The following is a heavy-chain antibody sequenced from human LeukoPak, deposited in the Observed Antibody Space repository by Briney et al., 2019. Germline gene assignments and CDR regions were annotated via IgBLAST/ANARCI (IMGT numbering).Heavy chain of an antibody. D-gene: IGHD2-2*02. Sequence: KPSETLSLTCDVSIFSISSDFYWGWIRQHPGGGPEWIGSVYRSGNTYYNPSLQSRVTISLSTSKRQLSLKLSSVTTADTAVYYCARRDCSPHCYRVFDRWGQGTLVTVSS. CDR2: VYRSGNT. CDR1: IFSISSDFY. CDR3: ARRDCSPHCYRVFDR. V-gene: IGHV4-38-2*01. J-gene: IGHJ4*02.